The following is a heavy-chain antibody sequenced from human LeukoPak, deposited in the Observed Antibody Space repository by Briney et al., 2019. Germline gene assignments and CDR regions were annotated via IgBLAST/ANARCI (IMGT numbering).Heavy chain of an antibody. CDR3: ARGGRWLSARPFDY. Sequence: SETLSLTCAVYGGSFSGYYWSWIRQPPGKGLEWIGEINHSGSTNYNPSLKSRVTISVDTSKNQFSLKLSSVTAADTAVYYCARGGRWLSARPFDYWGQGTLVTVSS. D-gene: IGHD3-22*01. J-gene: IGHJ4*02. CDR1: GGSFSGYY. CDR2: INHSGST. V-gene: IGHV4-34*01.